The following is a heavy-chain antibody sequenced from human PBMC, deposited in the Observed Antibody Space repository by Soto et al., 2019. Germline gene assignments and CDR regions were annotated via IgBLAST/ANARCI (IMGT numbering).Heavy chain of an antibody. CDR2: INPQTGGT. CDR3: ARERYQVISDGMDV. J-gene: IGHJ6*02. Sequence: QVQLVQSGAEVKTPGASVRVSCKASRYTFTGYYIHWVREAPGQGLEWMGWINPQTGGTSYAQKFQGRVTLSRDTSINTAYLELSRLTFDAAAVYFCARERYQVISDGMDVWGQGTTVTVSS. V-gene: IGHV1-2*02. D-gene: IGHD2-2*01. CDR1: RYTFTGYY.